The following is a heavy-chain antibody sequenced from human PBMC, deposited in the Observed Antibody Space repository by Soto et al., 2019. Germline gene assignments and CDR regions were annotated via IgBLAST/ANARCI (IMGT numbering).Heavy chain of an antibody. CDR1: GGTFGTYI. CDR3: TVRSMRDVDS. V-gene: IGHV1-69*01. CDR2: IIPIFGTT. J-gene: IGHJ4*02. Sequence: QVHLVQSGAEVKKPGSSVKVSCTASGGTFGTYIISWVRQGPGQGLEWMGVIIPIFGTTTYAQKFKGRVTITADEPSGTAYMDLSSLRSGDTALYYCTVRSMRDVDSWGQGTLVAVSS. D-gene: IGHD3-22*01.